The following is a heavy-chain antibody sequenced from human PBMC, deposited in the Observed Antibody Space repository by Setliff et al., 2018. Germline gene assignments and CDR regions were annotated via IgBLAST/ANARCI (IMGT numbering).Heavy chain of an antibody. CDR2: IYHSGST. CDR1: GGSISSSNW. Sequence: SETLSLTCAVSGGSISSSNWWSWVRQPPGKGLEWIGEIYHSGSTNYNPSLKSRVTISVDKSKNQFSLNLTSMTAADAAVYYCANSAYLRELDYWGPGTLVTVSS. V-gene: IGHV4-4*02. CDR3: ANSAYLRELDY. D-gene: IGHD1-26*01. J-gene: IGHJ4*02.